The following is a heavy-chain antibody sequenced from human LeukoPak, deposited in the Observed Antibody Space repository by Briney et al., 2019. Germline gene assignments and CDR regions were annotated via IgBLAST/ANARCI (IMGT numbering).Heavy chain of an antibody. J-gene: IGHJ4*01. CDR2: ISGLGGSA. CDR3: ARRGGSSWSSFDY. V-gene: IGHV3-23*01. CDR1: GFIFNNYA. Sequence: GGSLRLSCVASGFIFNNYAMNWVRQAPGKGLEWVSGISGLGGSAYYAASVKGRFIISRDNSGNTLFFQLTNLRVEDTAVYYCARRGGSSWSSFDYWGHGTLDTVSS. D-gene: IGHD6-13*01.